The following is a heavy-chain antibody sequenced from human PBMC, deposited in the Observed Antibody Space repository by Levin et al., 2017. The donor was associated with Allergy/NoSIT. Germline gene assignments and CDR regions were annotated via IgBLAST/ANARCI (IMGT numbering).Heavy chain of an antibody. CDR3: AKDRYCVGGICPVDY. Sequence: GESLKISCATSGFTFTEYAMNWVRQAPGEGLEWVSHNSGSGDVTSYADSVKGRFTVSKDFSKNTLDLQMNSLRAEDTAIYYCAKDRYCVGGICPVDYWGQGTLVTVSS. D-gene: IGHD2-8*02. J-gene: IGHJ4*02. V-gene: IGHV3-23*01. CDR2: NSGSGDVT. CDR1: GFTFTEYA.